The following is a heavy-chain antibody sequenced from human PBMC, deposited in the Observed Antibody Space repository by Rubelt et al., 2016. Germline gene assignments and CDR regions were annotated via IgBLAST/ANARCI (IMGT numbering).Heavy chain of an antibody. J-gene: IGHJ4*02. CDR3: AKDSRFMDQGD. D-gene: IGHD3/OR15-3a*01. CDR1: GFTFSSYA. CDR2: ISGSGGSN. Sequence: EVQLLESGGGLVKSGGSLRLSCAASGFTFSSYAMSWVRQAPGKGLEWVSAISGSGGSNYYSVAVKGRFTISRDNAKNTLLRQMNSLRAEDTAVYYCAKDSRFMDQGDWGQGTLVTVSS. V-gene: IGHV3-23*01.